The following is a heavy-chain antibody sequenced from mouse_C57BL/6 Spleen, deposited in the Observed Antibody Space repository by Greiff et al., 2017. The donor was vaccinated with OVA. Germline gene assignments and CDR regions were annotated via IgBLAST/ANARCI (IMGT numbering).Heavy chain of an antibody. CDR1: GFSLTSYG. CDR3: AKHYYGSSYGGYYAMDY. D-gene: IGHD1-1*01. Sequence: VQGVESGPGLVAPSQSLSITCTVSGFSLTSYGVDWVRQPPGKGLEWLGVIRGGGSTNYNSALMSRLSISKDNSKSQVFLKMNSLQTDDTAMYYCAKHYYGSSYGGYYAMDYWGQGTSVTVAS. V-gene: IGHV2-9*01. CDR2: IRGGGST. J-gene: IGHJ4*01.